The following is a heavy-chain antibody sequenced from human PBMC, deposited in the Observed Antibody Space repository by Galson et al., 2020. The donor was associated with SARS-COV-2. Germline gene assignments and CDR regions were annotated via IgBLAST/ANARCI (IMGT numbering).Heavy chain of an antibody. Sequence: SVKVSCKASGYTFTSYGISWVRQAPGQGLEWMGWISAYNGNTNYAQKLQGRVTMTTDTSTSTAYMELRSLRSDDTSVYYCARDGGKYYDGSGGHDYYYYGMDVWGQGTTVTVSS. D-gene: IGHD3-22*01. CDR1: GYTFTSYG. V-gene: IGHV1-18*04. J-gene: IGHJ6*02. CDR2: ISAYNGNT. CDR3: ARDGGKYYDGSGGHDYYYYGMDV.